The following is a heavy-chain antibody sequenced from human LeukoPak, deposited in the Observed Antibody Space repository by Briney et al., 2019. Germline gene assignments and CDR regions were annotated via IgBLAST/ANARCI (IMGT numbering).Heavy chain of an antibody. D-gene: IGHD1-7*01. CDR2: IVPIFGTA. J-gene: IGHJ6*02. Sequence: ASVKVSCKASGGTFSSHAISWVRQAPGQGLEWMGGIVPIFGTANYAQKFRGRVTITADESTTTAYMELSSLRSEDTAVYYCARTINWNYFSGGYHYYGMDVWGQGTTVTVSS. CDR3: ARTINWNYFSGGYHYYGMDV. V-gene: IGHV1-69*13. CDR1: GGTFSSHA.